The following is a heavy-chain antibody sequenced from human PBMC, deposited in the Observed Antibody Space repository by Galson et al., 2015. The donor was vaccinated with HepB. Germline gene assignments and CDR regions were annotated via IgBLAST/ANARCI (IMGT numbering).Heavy chain of an antibody. D-gene: IGHD5-18*01. CDR3: ARDRWRYSYGLFDY. V-gene: IGHV3-30-3*01. Sequence: SLRLSCAASGFTFSSYAMHWVRQAPGKGLEWVAVTSYDGSNKYYADSVKGRFTISRDNSKNTLYLQMNSLRAEDTAVYYCARDRWRYSYGLFDYWGQGTLVTVSS. CDR1: GFTFSSYA. CDR2: TSYDGSNK. J-gene: IGHJ4*02.